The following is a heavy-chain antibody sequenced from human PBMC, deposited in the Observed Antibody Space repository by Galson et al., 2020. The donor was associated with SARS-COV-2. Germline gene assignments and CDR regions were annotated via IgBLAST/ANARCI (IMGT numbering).Heavy chain of an antibody. CDR2: IWYDGSNK. CDR1: GFTFSSYG. V-gene: IGHV3-33*01. CDR3: ARDLAVGVANYYDSSGGD. D-gene: IGHD3-22*01. Sequence: QLGESLKISCAASGFTFSSYGMHWVRQAPGKGLEWVAVIWYDGSNKYYADSVKGRFTISRDNSKNTLYLQMNSLRSEDTAVYYCARDLAVGVANYYDSSGGDWGQGTLVTVSS. J-gene: IGHJ4*02.